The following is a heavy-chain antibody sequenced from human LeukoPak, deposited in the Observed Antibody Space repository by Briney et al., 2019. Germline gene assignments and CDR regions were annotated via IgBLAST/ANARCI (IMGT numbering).Heavy chain of an antibody. CDR2: INHSGST. CDR3: ARGQVLTGYYKRRPLGPIDY. D-gene: IGHD3-9*01. J-gene: IGHJ4*02. V-gene: IGHV4-34*01. CDR1: GVSFSGYY. Sequence: SETLSLTCAVYGVSFSGYYWSWIRQPPGKGLEWIGEINHSGSTNYNPSLKSRVTISVDTSKNQFSLKLSSVTAADTAVYYCARGQVLTGYYKRRPLGPIDYWGQGTLVTVSS.